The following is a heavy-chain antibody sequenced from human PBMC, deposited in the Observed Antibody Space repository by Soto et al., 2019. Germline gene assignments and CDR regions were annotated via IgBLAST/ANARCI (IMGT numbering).Heavy chain of an antibody. CDR2: INAGNGNT. CDR3: ARENWNYVNYYGMDV. J-gene: IGHJ6*02. V-gene: IGHV1-3*01. CDR1: GYTFTSYA. Sequence: ASVKVSFKACGYTFTSYAMHWLRQAPGQRLEWMGWINAGNGNTKYSQKFQGRVTITRDTSASTAYMELSSLRSEDTAVYYCARENWNYVNYYGMDVWGQGTTVTVSS. D-gene: IGHD1-7*01.